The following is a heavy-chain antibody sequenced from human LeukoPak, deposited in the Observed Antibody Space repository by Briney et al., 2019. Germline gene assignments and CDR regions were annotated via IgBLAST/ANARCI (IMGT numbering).Heavy chain of an antibody. CDR2: IYYSGST. J-gene: IGHJ4*02. CDR1: GGSISSCY. CDR3: ARIGSFRGVSCDDY. V-gene: IGHV4-59*12. Sequence: SETLSLTCTVSGGSISSCYWSWIRQPPGKGLEWIGYIYYSGSTDYNPSLKSRVTISVDTSKNQFSLKLSSVTAADTAVYYCARIGSFRGVSCDDYWGQGTLVTVSS. D-gene: IGHD3-10*01.